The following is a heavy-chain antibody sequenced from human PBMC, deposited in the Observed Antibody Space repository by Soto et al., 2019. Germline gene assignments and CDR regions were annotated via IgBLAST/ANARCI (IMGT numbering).Heavy chain of an antibody. CDR2: IYYSGST. Sequence: LSLTGTVSGGSISSGDYYWSWIRQPPGKGLEWIGYIYYSGSTYYNPSLKSRVTISVDTSKNQFSLKLSSVTAADTAVYYCARSKPVSGWFDPWGQGTLMTV. J-gene: IGHJ5*02. CDR1: GGSISSGDYY. V-gene: IGHV4-30-4*01. CDR3: ARSKPVSGWFDP.